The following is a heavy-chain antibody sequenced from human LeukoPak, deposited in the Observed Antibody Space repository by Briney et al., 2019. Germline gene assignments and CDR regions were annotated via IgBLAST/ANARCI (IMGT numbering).Heavy chain of an antibody. CDR2: ISYDGSNK. CDR3: AKDPEYYYDSSGPAADY. V-gene: IGHV3-30*18. CDR1: GFTFSSYG. Sequence: GRSLRLSCAASGFTFSSYGMHWVRQAPGKGLEWVAVISYDGSNKYYADSVKGRFTISRDNSKNTLYLQMNSLRAEDTTVYYCAKDPEYYYDSSGPAADYWGQGTLVTVSS. D-gene: IGHD3-22*01. J-gene: IGHJ4*02.